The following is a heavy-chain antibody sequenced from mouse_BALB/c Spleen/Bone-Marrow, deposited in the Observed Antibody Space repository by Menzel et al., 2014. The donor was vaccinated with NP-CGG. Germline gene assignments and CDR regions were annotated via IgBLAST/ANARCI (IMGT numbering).Heavy chain of an antibody. V-gene: IGHV14-3*02. J-gene: IGHJ3*01. Sequence: EVMLAESGAELVKPGASVKLSCTPSGFNIKDTHMHWVKQRPEQGLEWIGRIDPANGNTKYDLNFQGKATITADTSSNTAYLQLSSLTSEDTAVYYCARDYANTAWFASWGQGTLVTVS. CDR1: GFNIKDTH. D-gene: IGHD1-1*01. CDR3: ARDYANTAWFAS. CDR2: IDPANGNT.